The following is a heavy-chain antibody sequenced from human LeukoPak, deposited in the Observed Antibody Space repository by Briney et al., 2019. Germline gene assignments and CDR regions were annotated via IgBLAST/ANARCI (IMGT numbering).Heavy chain of an antibody. Sequence: GGSLRLSCAASGFTFDDYGMSWVRRATGEGLEGVSGINWNGGSTGYADSVKGRFTISRDNAKNSLYLQMNSLRAEDTALYYCAREITMVRGVENFDYWGQGTLVTVSS. V-gene: IGHV3-20*04. J-gene: IGHJ4*02. D-gene: IGHD3-10*01. CDR2: INWNGGST. CDR1: GFTFDDYG. CDR3: AREITMVRGVENFDY.